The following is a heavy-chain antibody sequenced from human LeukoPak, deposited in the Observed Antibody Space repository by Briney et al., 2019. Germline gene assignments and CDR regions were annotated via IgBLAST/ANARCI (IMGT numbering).Heavy chain of an antibody. D-gene: IGHD3-16*01. CDR2: INHSGST. J-gene: IGHJ4*02. CDR3: AGLGELMVDY. V-gene: IGHV4-34*01. CDR1: GGSFSGYY. Sequence: PSETLSLTCAVYGGSFSGYYWSWIRQPPGKGLEWIGEINHSGSTNYNPSLKSRVTIPVDTSKNQFSLKLSSVTAADTAVYYCAGLGELMVDYWGQGTLVTVSS.